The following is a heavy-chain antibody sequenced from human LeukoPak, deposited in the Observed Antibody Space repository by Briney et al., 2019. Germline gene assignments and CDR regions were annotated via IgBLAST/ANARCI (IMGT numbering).Heavy chain of an antibody. CDR3: AREIAAAGNFDY. Sequence: SETLSLTCTVSGGSISSYYWSWIRQPAGKGLEWIGRIYTSGSTNYNPSLKGRVTMSVDTSKNQFSLKLSSVTAADTAVYYCAREIAAAGNFDYWGQGTLVTVSS. CDR2: IYTSGST. J-gene: IGHJ4*02. D-gene: IGHD6-13*01. CDR1: GGSISSYY. V-gene: IGHV4-4*07.